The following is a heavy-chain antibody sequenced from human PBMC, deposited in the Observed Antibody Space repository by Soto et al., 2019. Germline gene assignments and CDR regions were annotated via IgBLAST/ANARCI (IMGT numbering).Heavy chain of an antibody. J-gene: IGHJ4*02. V-gene: IGHV4-31*03. CDR2: IYDSGST. Sequence: QVQLQESGPGLVKPSQTLSLTCTVSGGSISSGGYYWSWIRQHPGKGLEWIGYIYDSGSTYYNPSLKSRVTISVDTSKNQFSLKLGSVTAADTAVYYCASAPLYYDFWSGSPGTYYFDYWGQGTLVTVSS. D-gene: IGHD3-3*01. CDR1: GGSISSGGYY. CDR3: ASAPLYYDFWSGSPGTYYFDY.